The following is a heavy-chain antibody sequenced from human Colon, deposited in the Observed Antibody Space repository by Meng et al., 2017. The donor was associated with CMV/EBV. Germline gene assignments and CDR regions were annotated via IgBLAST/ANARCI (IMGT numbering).Heavy chain of an antibody. CDR1: GGTFSSYA. J-gene: IGHJ5*02. D-gene: IGHD2-2*01. CDR2: IIPILGIV. V-gene: IGHV1-69*10. Sequence: SVKVSCKASGGTFSSYAISWVRQAPGQGLEWMGGIIPILGIVNYAQKFQGRVTITADKSTSTAYMELSSLRSEDTAVYYCATNYCSSTSCYAHWFDPWGQGTLVTVSS. CDR3: ATNYCSSTSCYAHWFDP.